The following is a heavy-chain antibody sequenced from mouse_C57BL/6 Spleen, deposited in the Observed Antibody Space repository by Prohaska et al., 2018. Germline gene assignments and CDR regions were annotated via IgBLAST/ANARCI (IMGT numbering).Heavy chain of an antibody. J-gene: IGHJ2*01. CDR3: AREGLKGYFDY. CDR2: ISDGGSYT. CDR1: GFTFSSYA. V-gene: IGHV5-4*01. Sequence: EVQLVESGGGLVKPGGSLKLSCAASGFTFSSYAMSWVRQTPEKRLEWVATISDGGSYTYYPDNVKGRFTISRDNAKNNLYLQMSHLKSEDTAMYYCAREGLKGYFDYWGQGTTLTVSS.